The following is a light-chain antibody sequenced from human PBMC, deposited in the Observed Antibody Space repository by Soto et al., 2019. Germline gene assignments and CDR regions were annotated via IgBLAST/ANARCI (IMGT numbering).Light chain of an antibody. J-gene: IGKJ1*01. CDR3: QQSDSFPWT. CDR1: KDISTS. V-gene: IGKV1D-12*01. CDR2: SAS. Sequence: QVTQKQSSVSASVGDRVTITWQTSKDISTSVAWYQQKPGKPPTXITYSASALHRGVPSRFSGNGSGADLTITVSSLQAEDAETYYCQQSDSFPWTFGQVTMVDIK.